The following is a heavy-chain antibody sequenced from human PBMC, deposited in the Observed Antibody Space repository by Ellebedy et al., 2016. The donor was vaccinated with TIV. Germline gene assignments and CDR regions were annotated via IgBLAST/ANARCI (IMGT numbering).Heavy chain of an antibody. CDR3: ARGRYSYVPPRALDY. CDR1: GGSFSGYY. J-gene: IGHJ4*02. CDR2: INHSGST. Sequence: GSLRLXCAVYGGSFSGYYWSWIRQPPGKGLEWIGEINHSGSTNYNPSLKSRVTISVDTSKNQFSLKLSSVTAADTAVYYCARGRYSYVPPRALDYWGQGTLVTVSS. D-gene: IGHD5-18*01. V-gene: IGHV4-34*01.